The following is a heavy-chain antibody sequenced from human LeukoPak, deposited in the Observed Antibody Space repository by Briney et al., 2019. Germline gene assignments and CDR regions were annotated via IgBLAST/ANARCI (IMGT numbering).Heavy chain of an antibody. V-gene: IGHV3-72*01. CDR2: IRNKANSYTT. CDR3: TRVHTLIGTIFDY. Sequence: GGSLRLSCAASGFTFSDHYMDWVRQAPGKGLEWVGRIRNKANSYTTEYAASVKGRFTFSRDDSKNSLSLQMNSLKTEDTALYFCTRVHTLIGTIFDYWGQGTLVTVSS. D-gene: IGHD1-7*01. CDR1: GFTFSDHY. J-gene: IGHJ4*02.